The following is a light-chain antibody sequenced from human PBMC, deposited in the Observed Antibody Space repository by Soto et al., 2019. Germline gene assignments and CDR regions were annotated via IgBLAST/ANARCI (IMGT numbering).Light chain of an antibody. CDR1: SSDVGSYDY. CDR3: SSYTTISTWV. CDR2: EVT. Sequence: QSALTQPASVSGSPGQSITISCTGTSSDVGSYDYVSWYQQHPGKAPKLIIYEVTNRPSGVSNRFLGSKSDNMASLTISGLQSEDEADYYCSSYTTISTWVFGGGTKVTVL. V-gene: IGLV2-14*01. J-gene: IGLJ3*02.